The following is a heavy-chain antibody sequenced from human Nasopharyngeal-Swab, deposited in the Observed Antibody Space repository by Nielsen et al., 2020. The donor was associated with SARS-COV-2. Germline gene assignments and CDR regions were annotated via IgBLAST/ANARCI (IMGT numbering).Heavy chain of an antibody. Sequence: ASVKVSCKASGYTFTSYYMHWVRQAPGQGLEWMGWISAYNGNTNYAQKLQGRVTMTTDTSTSTAYMELRSLRSDDTAVYYCARDLLAAADYWGQGTLVTVSS. J-gene: IGHJ4*02. D-gene: IGHD6-13*01. CDR3: ARDLLAAADY. CDR1: GYTFTSYY. CDR2: ISAYNGNT. V-gene: IGHV1-18*04.